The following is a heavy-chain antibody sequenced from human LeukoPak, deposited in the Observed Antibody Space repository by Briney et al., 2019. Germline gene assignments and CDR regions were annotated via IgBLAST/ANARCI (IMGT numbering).Heavy chain of an antibody. CDR1: GFTFSSYT. V-gene: IGHV3-48*04. CDR2: IGTSSTTI. Sequence: GGSLRLSCAASGFTFSSYTMNWVRQPPGKGLEWVSNIGTSSTTIYYADSVKGRFTISRDNAKNSLYLQMNSLRAEDTAVYYCARDQGRQRWVQGAMVTVSS. J-gene: IGHJ3*01. D-gene: IGHD6-25*01. CDR3: ARDQGRQR.